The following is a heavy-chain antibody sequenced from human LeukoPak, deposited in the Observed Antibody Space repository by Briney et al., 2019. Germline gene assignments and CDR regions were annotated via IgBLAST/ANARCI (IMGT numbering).Heavy chain of an antibody. J-gene: IGHJ4*02. CDR3: ASGYNGYEGFFDY. CDR1: GFTFSSYA. D-gene: IGHD5-12*01. CDR2: ISSDSSNI. V-gene: IGHV3-48*02. Sequence: GGSLRLSCAASGFTFSSYAMNWVRQAPGKGLEWVSYISSDSSNIFYADSVKGRFTISRDNAKNSLYLQVNSLRDEDTAMYYCASGYNGYEGFFDYWGQGTLVTVSS.